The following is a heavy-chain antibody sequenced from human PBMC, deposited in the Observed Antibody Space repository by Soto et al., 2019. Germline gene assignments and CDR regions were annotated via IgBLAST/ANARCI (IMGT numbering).Heavy chain of an antibody. J-gene: IGHJ5*02. CDR1: GYTFTSYA. CDR2: INAGNGNT. D-gene: IGHD3-16*02. Sequence: ASVKVSCKASGYTFTSYAMHWVRQAPGQRLEWMGWINAGNGNTKYSQKFQGRVTITRDTSASTAYMELSSLRSEDTAVYYCARVTPFAFGGVIVMGWFDPWGQGTLVTVSS. CDR3: ARVTPFAFGGVIVMGWFDP. V-gene: IGHV1-3*01.